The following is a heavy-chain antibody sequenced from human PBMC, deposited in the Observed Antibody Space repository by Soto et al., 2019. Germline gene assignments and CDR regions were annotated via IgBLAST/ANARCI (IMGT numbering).Heavy chain of an antibody. CDR3: VRRHVSATGIDWFDP. V-gene: IGHV1-3*01. Sequence: ASGKVCCKASGYTFTSYGIHWVRQAPGQRLEWMGWINAANGDTKYSPKFQGRVTITRDTSASTAYMELSSLRSEDTAVYYCVRRHVSATGIDWFDPWGPGTLVTVS. CDR1: GYTFTSYG. D-gene: IGHD6-13*01. CDR2: INAANGDT. J-gene: IGHJ5*02.